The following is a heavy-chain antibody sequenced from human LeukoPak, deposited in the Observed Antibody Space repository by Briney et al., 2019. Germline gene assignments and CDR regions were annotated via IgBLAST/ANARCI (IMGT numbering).Heavy chain of an antibody. D-gene: IGHD2-21*02. Sequence: SVKVSCKASGYTFSSHDINWVRQVPGHGLEWLGWMNPNSGNTGYAQKFQGRVAMTRDSSIGTAYLELSSLSSDDTAVYYCVRGDNVVSTAMLLLRYWGQGTLVAVSS. V-gene: IGHV1-8*01. CDR1: GYTFSSHD. CDR2: MNPNSGNT. CDR3: VRGDNVVSTAMLLLRY. J-gene: IGHJ1*01.